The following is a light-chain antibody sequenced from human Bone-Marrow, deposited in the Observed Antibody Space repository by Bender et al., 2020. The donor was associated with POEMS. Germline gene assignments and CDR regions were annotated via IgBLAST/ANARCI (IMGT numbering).Light chain of an antibody. CDR1: SSNIGSNT. Sequence: QSVLTQPPSASGTPGQRVIISCSGSSSNIGSNTVNWYQQLPGTAPKLLIYSNSLRPSGVPDRFSGSKSGTSASLAISGLQSEDEADYYCAAWDESLNGRLFGGGTKLTVL. CDR2: SNS. J-gene: IGLJ2*01. CDR3: AAWDESLNGRL. V-gene: IGLV1-44*01.